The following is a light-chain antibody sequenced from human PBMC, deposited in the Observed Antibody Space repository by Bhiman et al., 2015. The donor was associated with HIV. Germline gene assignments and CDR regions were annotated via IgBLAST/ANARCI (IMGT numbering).Light chain of an antibody. V-gene: IGLV2-14*03. CDR2: DVS. CDR3: SSYTSNSTAV. J-gene: IGLJ1*01. CDR1: SGDVGGYQY. Sequence: QSALTQPASVSGSPGQSITISCTGTSGDVGGYQYVSWYQQKPGKTPRLLIYDVSRRPSGISDRFSGSKSGNTASLTISGLQAEDEADYYCSSYTSNSTAVFATGTKVTVL.